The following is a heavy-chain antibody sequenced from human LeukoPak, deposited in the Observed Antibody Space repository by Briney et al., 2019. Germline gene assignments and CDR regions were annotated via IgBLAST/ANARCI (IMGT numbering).Heavy chain of an antibody. Sequence: PGGSLRLSCAASGFTVSSNYMSWVRQAPGKGLEWVSVIYSGGSTNYADSVKGRFTISRDNSKNTLYLQMNSLRAEDTAVYYCARESGTAPSFDYWGQGTLVTVSS. CDR2: IYSGGST. D-gene: IGHD5-18*01. V-gene: IGHV3-53*01. J-gene: IGHJ4*02. CDR3: ARESGTAPSFDY. CDR1: GFTVSSNY.